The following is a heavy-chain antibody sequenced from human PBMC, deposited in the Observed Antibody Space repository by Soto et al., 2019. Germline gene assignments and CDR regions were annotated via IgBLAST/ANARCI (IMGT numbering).Heavy chain of an antibody. J-gene: IGHJ4*02. CDR1: GYTFTSYA. Sequence: ASVKVSCKASGYTFTSYAMHWVRQAPGQRLEWMGWINAGNGNTKYSQKFQGRVTITADESTSTAYMELSSLRSEDTAVYYCARDSGDSSSFPTPDYWGQGTLVTVSS. CDR2: INAGNGNT. V-gene: IGHV1-3*01. D-gene: IGHD6-13*01. CDR3: ARDSGDSSSFPTPDY.